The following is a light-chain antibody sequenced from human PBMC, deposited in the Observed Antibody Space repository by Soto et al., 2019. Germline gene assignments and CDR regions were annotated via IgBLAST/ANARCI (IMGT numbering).Light chain of an antibody. V-gene: IGKV3D-15*01. CDR3: QQYNDWPLT. CDR2: DIS. J-gene: IGKJ4*01. Sequence: IVMTQSPATLSVSPGERATLSCRASQSVSSNLAWYQQKPGQAPSLLIYDISARATGIPTRFSGSGSGTEFTLTISSLQSEDFAVYYCQQYNDWPLTIGGGTKVEIX. CDR1: QSVSSN.